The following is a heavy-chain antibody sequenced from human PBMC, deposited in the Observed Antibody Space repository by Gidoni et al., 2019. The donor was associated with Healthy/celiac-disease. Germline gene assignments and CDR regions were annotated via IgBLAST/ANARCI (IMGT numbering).Heavy chain of an antibody. D-gene: IGHD3-3*01. CDR2: IYPGDSDT. Sequence: EVQLVQSGAEVKKPGESLKISCKGSGYSFTSYWIGWVRQMPGKGLEWMGIIYPGDSDTRYSPSFQGQVTISADKSISSAYLQWSSLKASDTAMYYCARTYYDFWSGSRGRYNWFDPWGQGTLVTVSS. CDR1: GYSFTSYW. CDR3: ARTYYDFWSGSRGRYNWFDP. J-gene: IGHJ5*02. V-gene: IGHV5-51*03.